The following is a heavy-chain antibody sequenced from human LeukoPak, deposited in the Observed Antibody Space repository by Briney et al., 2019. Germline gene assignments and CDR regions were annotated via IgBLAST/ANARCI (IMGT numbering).Heavy chain of an antibody. D-gene: IGHD2-15*01. CDR3: ARQLGYCSDGSCYFDY. Sequence: YPGRSLRLSCAASGFTFSNYAMSWVRRAPGRGLEWLSAISSSGGSTYYADSVKGRFTISRDNSKNTLHLQMNSLRTEDTAVYHCARQLGYCSDGSCYFDYWGQGTLVTVSS. J-gene: IGHJ4*02. CDR2: ISSSGGST. V-gene: IGHV3-23*01. CDR1: GFTFSNYA.